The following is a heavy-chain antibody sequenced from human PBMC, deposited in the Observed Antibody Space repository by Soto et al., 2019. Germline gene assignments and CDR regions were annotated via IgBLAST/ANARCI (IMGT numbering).Heavy chain of an antibody. D-gene: IGHD2-21*01. CDR3: ARGLGVDKFDY. Sequence: GPGPVNTSETLSLTCAVYGGSFSGYYWSWIRQPPGKGLEWIGEINHSGSTNYNPSLKSRVTISVDTSKNQFSLKLSSVTAADTAVYYCARGLGVDKFDYWGQGTLVTVSS. V-gene: IGHV4-34*01. CDR2: INHSGST. CDR1: GGSFSGYY. J-gene: IGHJ4*02.